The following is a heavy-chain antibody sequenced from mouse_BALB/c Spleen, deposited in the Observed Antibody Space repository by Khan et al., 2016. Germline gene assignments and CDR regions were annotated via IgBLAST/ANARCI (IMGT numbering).Heavy chain of an antibody. Sequence: EVQLVESGPSLVKPSQTLSLTCSVTGDSITSGYWNWIRKFPGNKLEYMGYISYSGSTYYNPSLKSRISITRDTSKNQYYLQLNSVTTEDTATYYCAGYYGSNYCAIDYWGQGTSVTVSS. CDR3: AGYYGSNYCAIDY. J-gene: IGHJ4*01. D-gene: IGHD1-1*01. V-gene: IGHV3-8*02. CDR2: ISYSGST. CDR1: GDSITSGY.